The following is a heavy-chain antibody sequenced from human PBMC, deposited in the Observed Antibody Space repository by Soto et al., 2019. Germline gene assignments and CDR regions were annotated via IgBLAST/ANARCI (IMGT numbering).Heavy chain of an antibody. CDR2: IYCDDDK. D-gene: IGHD1-1*01. Sequence: QITLKESGPTLVKPTQTLTLTCTFSGFSRITSGVGVGWIRQPPGKALEWLALIYCDDDKGYSPSLKSRLNSTKDTSKSQVVLTMANMDPVATATYYSAHRRSGESNSSYCGQGTLVTVSS. J-gene: IGHJ4*02. V-gene: IGHV2-5*02. CDR1: GFSRITSGVG. CDR3: AHRRSGESNSSY.